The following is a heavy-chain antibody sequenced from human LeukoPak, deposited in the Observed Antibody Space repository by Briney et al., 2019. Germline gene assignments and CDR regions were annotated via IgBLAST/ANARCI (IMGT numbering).Heavy chain of an antibody. CDR3: ARVVGSTMRAPFDF. V-gene: IGHV3-74*03. CDR2: IKGDGTIP. CDR1: GFTFSTYW. J-gene: IGHJ4*02. D-gene: IGHD1-26*01. Sequence: GGSLRLSCAASGFTFSTYWMHSVPQAPEKGLVYVSRIKGDGTIPTYAHSVRGRFTISRDNAKNTLYLQMNSLRAEDTAVDYCARVVGSTMRAPFDFWGQGMLVTVSS.